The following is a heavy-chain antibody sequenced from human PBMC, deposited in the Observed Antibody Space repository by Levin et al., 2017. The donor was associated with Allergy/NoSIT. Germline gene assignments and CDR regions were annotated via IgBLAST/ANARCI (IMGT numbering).Heavy chain of an antibody. Sequence: GGSLRLSCAASGFTFSSYSMNWVRQAPGKGLEWVSSISSSSSYIYYADSVKGRFTISRDNAKNSLYLQMNSLRAEDTAVYYCAVMRYNWNYLPEGMDVWGQGTTVTVSS. CDR1: GFTFSSYS. CDR2: ISSSSSYI. J-gene: IGHJ6*02. V-gene: IGHV3-21*01. CDR3: AVMRYNWNYLPEGMDV. D-gene: IGHD1-7*01.